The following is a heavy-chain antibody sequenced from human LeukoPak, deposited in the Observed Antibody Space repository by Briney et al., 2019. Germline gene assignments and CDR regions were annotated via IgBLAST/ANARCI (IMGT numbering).Heavy chain of an antibody. CDR1: GYTFTGYG. CDR2: ISAYNGNT. V-gene: IGHV1-18*01. Sequence: ASVKVSCKASGYTFTGYGISWVRQAPGQGLEWMGWISAYNGNTNYAQKLQGRVTMTTDTSTSTAYMELRSLRSDDTAVYYCARVPWDFWSGYYIFDYWGQGTLVTVSS. J-gene: IGHJ4*02. D-gene: IGHD3-3*01. CDR3: ARVPWDFWSGYYIFDY.